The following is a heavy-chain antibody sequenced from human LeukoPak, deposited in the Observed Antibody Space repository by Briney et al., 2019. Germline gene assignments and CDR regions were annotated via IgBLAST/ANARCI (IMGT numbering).Heavy chain of an antibody. V-gene: IGHV4-38-2*01. CDR2: IYHSGNT. CDR3: ARRPSGSTAGDHRPDWYFDL. J-gene: IGHJ2*01. D-gene: IGHD2-21*01. Sequence: PSETLSLTCAVSGYSISSGYYWGWLRQPPGKGLEWIGSIYHSGNTYHNPSLKSRVAISVDTSKNKVSLNLTSVTAADTAVYYCARRPSGSTAGDHRPDWYFDLWGRATLVTVSS. CDR1: GYSISSGYY.